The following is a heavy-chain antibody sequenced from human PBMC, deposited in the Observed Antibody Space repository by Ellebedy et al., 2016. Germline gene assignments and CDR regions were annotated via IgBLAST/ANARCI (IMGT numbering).Heavy chain of an antibody. Sequence: GGSLRLSCAASGFTFSTYWMSWVRQAPGKGLEWVASIKQDESDKKYVDPVKVLFTISRDNAKSSVSLQMNSLRAEDTAMYYCARSGVPNRDDIWFDPWGQGTLVTVSA. CDR2: IKQDESDK. D-gene: IGHD1-1*01. CDR3: ARSGVPNRDDIWFDP. V-gene: IGHV3-7*03. J-gene: IGHJ5*02. CDR1: GFTFSTYW.